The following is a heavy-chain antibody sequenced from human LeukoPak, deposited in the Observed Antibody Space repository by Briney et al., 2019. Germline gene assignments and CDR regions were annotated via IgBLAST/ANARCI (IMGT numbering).Heavy chain of an antibody. V-gene: IGHV4-30-2*01. D-gene: IGHD1-1*01. Sequence: TLSLTCAVSGGSISSGGYSWSWIRQPPGKGREWIGYIYHSGSTYYNPSLKSRVTISVDRAKHQFSLKLSSVTAADTAVYYCARGAYGLTTGFDPWGQGTLVTVSS. CDR3: ARGAYGLTTGFDP. CDR1: GGSISSGGYS. J-gene: IGHJ5*02. CDR2: IYHSGST.